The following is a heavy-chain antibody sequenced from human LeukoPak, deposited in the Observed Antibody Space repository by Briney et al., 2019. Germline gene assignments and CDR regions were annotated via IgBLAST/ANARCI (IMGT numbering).Heavy chain of an antibody. CDR1: GFTFSSYG. CDR3: AKGPIAAADDY. V-gene: IGHV3-30*18. D-gene: IGHD6-13*01. CDR2: ISYDGSNK. J-gene: IGHJ4*02. Sequence: PGRSLRLSCAASGFTFSSYGMHWVRQAPGKGLEWVAVISYDGSNKYYADSVKGRFTISRDNSKNTLYLQMNSLRAEDTAVYYCAKGPIAAADDYWGQGTLVTVSS.